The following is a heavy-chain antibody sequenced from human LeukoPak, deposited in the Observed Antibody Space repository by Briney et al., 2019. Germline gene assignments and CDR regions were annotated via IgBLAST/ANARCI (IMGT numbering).Heavy chain of an antibody. CDR2: IIPIFGTA. D-gene: IGHD3-22*01. J-gene: IGHJ4*02. CDR1: GGTFSSYA. CDR3: ARAGYYYDSSANYD. V-gene: IGHV1-69*05. Sequence: GASVKVSCKDSGGTFSSYAISWVRQAPGQGLEWMGRIIPIFGTANYAQKFQGRVTITTDESTSTAYMELSSLRSEDTAVYYCARAGYYYDSSANYDWGQGTLVTVSS.